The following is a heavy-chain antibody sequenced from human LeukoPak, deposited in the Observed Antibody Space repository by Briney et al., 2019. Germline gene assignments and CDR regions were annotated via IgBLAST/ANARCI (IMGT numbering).Heavy chain of an antibody. CDR3: ARDDTSSGWYDYFDY. CDR1: GVSISSGYY. V-gene: IGHV4-38-2*02. J-gene: IGHJ4*02. D-gene: IGHD6-19*01. Sequence: SETLSLTCNVSGVSISSGYYWGWIRQPPGKGLEWIGSIYHSGSTYYNPSLKSRVTISVDTSKNQFSLKLSSVTAADTAVYYCARDDTSSGWYDYFDYWGQGTLVTVSS. CDR2: IYHSGST.